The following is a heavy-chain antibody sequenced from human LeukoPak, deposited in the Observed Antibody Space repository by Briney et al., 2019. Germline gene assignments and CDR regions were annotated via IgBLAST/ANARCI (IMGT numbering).Heavy chain of an antibody. CDR3: AKRSPYYFDY. D-gene: IGHD4-17*01. J-gene: IGHJ4*02. Sequence: GGSLRLSCAASGFNVSSSYMSWVRQAPGKGLEWVSSIGASGGTYYADSVKGRFTISRDNSKNTLYLQMNSLRAEDTAVYYCAKRSPYYFDYWGQGTLVTVSS. CDR1: GFNVSSSY. CDR2: IGASGGT. V-gene: IGHV3-53*01.